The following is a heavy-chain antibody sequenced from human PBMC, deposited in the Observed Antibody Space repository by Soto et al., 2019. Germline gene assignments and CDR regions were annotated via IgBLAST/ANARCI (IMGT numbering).Heavy chain of an antibody. V-gene: IGHV5-51*01. CDR1: GYSSANFW. D-gene: IGHD3-22*01. CDR2: IHLGGSET. CDR3: VRDNHYDGSIYYHAYDY. Sequence: GESLKISCKASGYSSANFWIGWVRQMPGKGLEWMGFIHLGGSETRYVPSFQDQVTISAAKSINTAYLQWSSLRDEDTAVYYCVRDNHYDGSIYYHAYDYWGQGTLVTVSS. J-gene: IGHJ4*02.